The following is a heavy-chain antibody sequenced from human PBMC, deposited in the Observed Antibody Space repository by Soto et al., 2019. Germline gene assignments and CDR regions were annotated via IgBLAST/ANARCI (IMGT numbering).Heavy chain of an antibody. D-gene: IGHD6-6*01. CDR2: IYYSGST. CDR1: GGSISSGGYY. Sequence: SETLSLTCTVSGGSISSGGYYWSWIRQHPGKGLEWIGYIYYSGSTYYNPSLKSRVTISVDTSKNQFSLKLSSVTAADTAVYYCAREKRRSSSSYTNWLDPWGQGTLVTVSS. J-gene: IGHJ5*02. V-gene: IGHV4-31*03. CDR3: AREKRRSSSSYTNWLDP.